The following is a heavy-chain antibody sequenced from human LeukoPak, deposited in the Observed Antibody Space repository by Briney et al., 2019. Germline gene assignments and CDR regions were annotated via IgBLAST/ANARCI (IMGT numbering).Heavy chain of an antibody. Sequence: GGSLRLSCAASGFTFSSYAMSWVRQAPEKGLEWVSAISGSGGSTYYADSVKGRFTISRDNSKNTLYLQMNSLRAEDTAVYYCAKDSPVLGVATVTGSFDYWGQGTLVTVSS. CDR3: AKDSPVLGVATVTGSFDY. D-gene: IGHD5-12*01. CDR1: GFTFSSYA. J-gene: IGHJ4*02. CDR2: ISGSGGST. V-gene: IGHV3-23*01.